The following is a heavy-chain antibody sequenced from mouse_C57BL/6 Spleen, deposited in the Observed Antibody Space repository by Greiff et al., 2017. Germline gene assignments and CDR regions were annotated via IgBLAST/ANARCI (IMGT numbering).Heavy chain of an antibody. Sequence: QVQLQQPGAELVRPGTSVKLSCKASGYTFTSYWMHWVKQRPGQGLEWIGVIDPSDSYTNYNQKFKGKATLTVDTSSSTAYMQLSSLTSEDSAVYYCARRDYENYFDDWGQGTTLTVSS. D-gene: IGHD2-4*01. J-gene: IGHJ2*01. CDR2: IDPSDSYT. CDR3: ARRDYENYFDD. CDR1: GYTFTSYW. V-gene: IGHV1-59*01.